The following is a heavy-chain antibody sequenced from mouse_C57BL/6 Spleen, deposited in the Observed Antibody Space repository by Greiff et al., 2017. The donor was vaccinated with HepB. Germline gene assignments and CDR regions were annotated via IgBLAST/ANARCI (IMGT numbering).Heavy chain of an antibody. J-gene: IGHJ2*01. CDR1: GYTFTSYW. CDR3: ARRVPGY. Sequence: VQLQQPGAELVKPGASVKLSCKASGYTFTSYWMQWVKQRPGQGLEWIGEIDPSDSYTNYNQKFKGKATLTVDTSSSTAYMQLSSLTSEDSAVYYCARRVPGYWGQGTTLTVSS. V-gene: IGHV1-50*01. CDR2: IDPSDSYT.